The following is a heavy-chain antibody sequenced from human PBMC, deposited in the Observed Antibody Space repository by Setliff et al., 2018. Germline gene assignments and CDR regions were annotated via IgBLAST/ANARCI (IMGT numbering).Heavy chain of an antibody. D-gene: IGHD2-8*01. V-gene: IGHV1-18*01. CDR3: AKLVRYCTTTACQGASGAEF. CDR2: ISADNGHT. J-gene: IGHJ4*02. CDR1: GYTFSSYG. Sequence: ASVKVSCKTSGYTFSSYGISWVRQAPGQGLQWMGWISADNGHTKNVQEFQGRVTMTTDTTTSTAYMELRSLRSDDTAVYYCAKLVRYCTTTACQGASGAEFWGQGTLVTVSS.